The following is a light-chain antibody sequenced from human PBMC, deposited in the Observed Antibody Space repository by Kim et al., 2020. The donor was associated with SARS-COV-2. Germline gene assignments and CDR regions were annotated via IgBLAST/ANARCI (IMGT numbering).Light chain of an antibody. CDR1: RSGDTSY. CDR3: QQYSRGPQT. Sequence: SPGDRATLSSGTSRSGDTSYLAWYQQKPGQAPRLLIYSTSSRATGIPDRFSGSGSGTDFTLTISSLEPEDFAVYYCQQYSRGPQTFGQGTKVDIK. V-gene: IGKV3-20*01. CDR2: STS. J-gene: IGKJ1*01.